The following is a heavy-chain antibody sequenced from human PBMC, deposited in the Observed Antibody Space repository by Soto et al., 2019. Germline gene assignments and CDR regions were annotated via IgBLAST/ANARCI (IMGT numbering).Heavy chain of an antibody. J-gene: IGHJ5*02. Sequence: GASVKVSFKASGYTFTSYGISWVRQAPGQGLEWMGWISAYNGNTNYAQKFQGRVTITRDTSASTAYMELSSLRSEDTAVYYCGRAPGGNFGVDNNWFDPWGQGTLVTVSS. CDR3: GRAPGGNFGVDNNWFDP. CDR2: ISAYNGNT. V-gene: IGHV1-18*01. CDR1: GYTFTSYG. D-gene: IGHD3-3*02.